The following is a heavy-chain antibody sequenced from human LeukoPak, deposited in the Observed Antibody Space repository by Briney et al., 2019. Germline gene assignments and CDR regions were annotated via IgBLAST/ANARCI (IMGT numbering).Heavy chain of an antibody. Sequence: SETLSLTCTVSGGSISSGGYYWSWIRQHTGKGLEWIGYIYYSGSTYYNPSLKSRVTISVDTSKNQFSLKLSSVTAADTAVYYCARGPEYSSSQDYYYYYMDVWGKGTTVTVSS. CDR3: ARGPEYSSSQDYYYYYMDV. CDR2: IYYSGST. D-gene: IGHD6-6*01. CDR1: GGSISSGGYY. V-gene: IGHV4-31*03. J-gene: IGHJ6*03.